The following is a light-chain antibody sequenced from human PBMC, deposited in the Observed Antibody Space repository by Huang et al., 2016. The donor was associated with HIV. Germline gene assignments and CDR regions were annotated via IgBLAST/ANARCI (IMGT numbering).Light chain of an antibody. CDR2: AAS. J-gene: IGKJ4*01. V-gene: IGKV1D-8*01. CDR3: QQYHIFPLT. CDR1: QGIPNS. Sequence: IWMTQSPSLVSASTGDRVNITCRPSQGIPNSLAWYRQKPGKAPELLISAASTLRSGFPTRFSGSGSGTDFTLTISCLQSEDFATYYCQQYHIFPLTFGGGTKVEI.